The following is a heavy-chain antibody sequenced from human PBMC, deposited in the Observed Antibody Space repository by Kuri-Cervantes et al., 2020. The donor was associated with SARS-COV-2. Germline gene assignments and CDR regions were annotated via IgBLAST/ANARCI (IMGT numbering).Heavy chain of an antibody. Sequence: SETLSLTCAVYGGSFSGYYWNWIRQPPGKGLEWIGEINHSGSTNYNPSLKSRVTVSVDTSKNQFSLKLSSVTAADTAVYYCASFPYYYGSGREDWFDPWGQGTLVTVSS. V-gene: IGHV4-34*01. D-gene: IGHD3-10*01. CDR1: GGSFSGYY. CDR2: INHSGST. J-gene: IGHJ5*02. CDR3: ASFPYYYGSGREDWFDP.